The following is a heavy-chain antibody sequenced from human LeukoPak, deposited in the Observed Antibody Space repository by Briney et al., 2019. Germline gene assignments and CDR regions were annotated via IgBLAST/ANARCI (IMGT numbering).Heavy chain of an antibody. J-gene: IGHJ5*02. CDR1: SSYA. CDR3: ARQGQQLENGWFDP. V-gene: IGHV4-39*01. CDR2: IYYSGST. D-gene: IGHD6-13*01. Sequence: SSYAMSWVRQAPGKGLEWIGSIYYSGSTYYNPSLKSRVTISVDTSKNQFSLKLSSVTAADTAVYYCARQGQQLENGWFDPWGQGTLVTVSS.